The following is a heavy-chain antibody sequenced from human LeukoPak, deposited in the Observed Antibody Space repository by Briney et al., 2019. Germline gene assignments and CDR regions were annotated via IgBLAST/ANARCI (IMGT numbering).Heavy chain of an antibody. Sequence: GGSLRLSCAASGLTVSSTHMSWVRQAPGKGLEWVANIKQDGSEKYYMDSVKGRFTISRDNAKNSLYLQMNSLRAEDTAVYYCARDRGVIIPGGVDYWGQGTLVTVSS. CDR3: ARDRGVIIPGGVDY. CDR2: IKQDGSEK. J-gene: IGHJ4*02. V-gene: IGHV3-7*01. D-gene: IGHD3-10*01. CDR1: GLTVSSTH.